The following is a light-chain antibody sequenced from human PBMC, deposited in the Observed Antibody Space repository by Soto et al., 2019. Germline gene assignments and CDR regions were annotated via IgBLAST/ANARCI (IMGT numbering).Light chain of an antibody. J-gene: IGLJ2*01. V-gene: IGLV2-14*01. CDR3: SAYAGSSAPVL. CDR1: SSDVGGYNY. Sequence: QSALTQPASVSGSPGQSITISCTGTSSDVGGYNYVSWYQQHPGKAPKLMIYEVSNRPSGVSNRFSGSKSGNTASLTISGLQAEDEAAYYCSAYAGSSAPVLFGGGTKLTVL. CDR2: EVS.